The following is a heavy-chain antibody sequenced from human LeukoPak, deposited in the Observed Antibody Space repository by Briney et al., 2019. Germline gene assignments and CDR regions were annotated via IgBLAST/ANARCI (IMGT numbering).Heavy chain of an antibody. CDR1: GFTFSSYG. V-gene: IGHV3-30*18. CDR2: ISNDGSKK. D-gene: IGHD5-18*01. J-gene: IGHJ4*02. Sequence: GGSLRLSCAASGFTFSSYGMHWARQAPGKGLDWVAVISNDGSKKYYADSVKGRFTISRDNSKNTLSLQVSSLRTEDTAVYYCAKDRYSYAFEYSDSWGQGTLVTVSS. CDR3: AKDRYSYAFEYSDS.